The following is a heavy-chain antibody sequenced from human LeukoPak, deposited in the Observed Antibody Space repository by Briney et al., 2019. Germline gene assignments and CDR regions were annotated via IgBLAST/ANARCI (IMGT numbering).Heavy chain of an antibody. D-gene: IGHD3-16*01. CDR2: ISWDGGST. J-gene: IGHJ6*03. V-gene: IGHV3-43*01. CDR3: AKGGEVRVGDYYYYMDV. Sequence: GGSLRLSCAASGFTFSSYGIHWVRQAPGKGLEWVSLISWDGGSTYYADSVKGRFTISRDNSKNSLYLQMNSLRTEDTALYYCAKGGEVRVGDYYYYMDVWGKGTTVTVSS. CDR1: GFTFSSYG.